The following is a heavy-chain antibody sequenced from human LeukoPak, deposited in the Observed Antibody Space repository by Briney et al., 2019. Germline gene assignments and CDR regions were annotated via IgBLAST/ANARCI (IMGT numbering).Heavy chain of an antibody. J-gene: IGHJ4*02. D-gene: IGHD3-22*01. Sequence: GASVKVSCKASGYTFTSYDINWVRQATGQGLEWMGWMNPNSGNTGYAQKFQGRVTITRNTSISTAYMELSSLRSEDTAVYYCARGHQRLEYYYDSSGYWYYFDYWGQGTLVTVSS. CDR1: GYTFTSYD. CDR3: ARGHQRLEYYYDSSGYWYYFDY. V-gene: IGHV1-8*03. CDR2: MNPNSGNT.